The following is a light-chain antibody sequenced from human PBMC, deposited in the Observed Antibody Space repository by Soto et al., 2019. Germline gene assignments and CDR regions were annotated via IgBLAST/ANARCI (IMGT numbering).Light chain of an antibody. Sequence: EIVLTQSPGSLSLSPGERATLSCKARQSVSSSYLAWYQQKPGQAPRLLIYGASSRATGIPDRFSGSGSGTDFTLTISRLEPEDFALSYCQQYGSSPGTFGQGTRLDIK. CDR1: QSVSSSY. V-gene: IGKV3-20*01. CDR3: QQYGSSPGT. CDR2: GAS. J-gene: IGKJ5*01.